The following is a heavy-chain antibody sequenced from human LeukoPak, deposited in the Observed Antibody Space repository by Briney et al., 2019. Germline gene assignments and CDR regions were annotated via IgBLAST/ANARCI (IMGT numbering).Heavy chain of an antibody. CDR2: INPNSGGT. CDR3: ARDARDVLRFLEWSP. V-gene: IGHV1-2*02. CDR1: GYTFTGYY. Sequence: GASVKVSCKASGYTFTGYYMHWVRQAPGQGLEWMGWINPNSGGTNYAQKFQGRVTMTRDTSISTAYMALSRLRSDDTAVYYCARDARDVLRFLEWSPWGQGTLVTVSS. J-gene: IGHJ4*02. D-gene: IGHD3-3*01.